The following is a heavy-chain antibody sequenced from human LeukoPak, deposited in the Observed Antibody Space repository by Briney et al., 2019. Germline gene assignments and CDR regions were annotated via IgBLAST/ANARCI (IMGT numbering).Heavy chain of an antibody. CDR1: GYTFTSYD. Sequence: ASVKVSCKASGYTFTSYDINWVRQATGQGLEWMGWISAYNGNTNYAQKLQGRVTMTTDTSTSTAYMELRSLRSDDTAVYYCARDLITDYGDYVSLGYWGQGTLVTVSS. D-gene: IGHD4-17*01. CDR3: ARDLITDYGDYVSLGY. V-gene: IGHV1-18*01. CDR2: ISAYNGNT. J-gene: IGHJ4*02.